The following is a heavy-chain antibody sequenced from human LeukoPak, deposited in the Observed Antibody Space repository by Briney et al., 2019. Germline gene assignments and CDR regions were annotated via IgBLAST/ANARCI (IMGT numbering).Heavy chain of an antibody. CDR2: IIPIFGTA. CDR1: GGTFSSYA. CDR3: ATRPQYGDYPYYYYYGMDV. Sequence: EASVKVSCKASGGTFSSYAISWVRQAPGQGLEWMGGIIPIFGTANYAQKFQGRVTITADESTSTAYMELSSLRSEDTAVYYCATRPQYGDYPYYYYYGMDVWGQGTTVTVSS. V-gene: IGHV1-69*13. D-gene: IGHD4-17*01. J-gene: IGHJ6*02.